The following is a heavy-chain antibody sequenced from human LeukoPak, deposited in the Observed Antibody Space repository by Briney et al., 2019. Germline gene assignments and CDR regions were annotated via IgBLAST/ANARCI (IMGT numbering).Heavy chain of an antibody. CDR2: IYYSGST. D-gene: IGHD2-15*01. CDR1: GGSISSYY. Sequence: SETLSLTCTVSGGSISSYYWSWIRQPPGKGLEWIGYIYYSGSTNYNPSLKSRVTISVDTSKNQFSLKLSSVTAADTAVYYCTGTQDIVVVVAAIGDAFDIWGQGTMVTVSS. V-gene: IGHV4-59*01. CDR3: TGTQDIVVVVAAIGDAFDI. J-gene: IGHJ3*02.